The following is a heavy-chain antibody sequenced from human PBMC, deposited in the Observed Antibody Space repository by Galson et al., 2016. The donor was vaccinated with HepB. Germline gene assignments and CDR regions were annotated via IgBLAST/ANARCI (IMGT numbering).Heavy chain of an antibody. CDR3: AKGGDGYIRYYDS. D-gene: IGHD5-24*01. V-gene: IGHV3-23*01. CDR2: ITASGAVT. CDR1: GFTFSNYA. Sequence: SLRLSCAASGFTFSNYAMTWVRQAPGKGLEGVSAITASGAVTYYADSVKGRFTLSRDTSKNTLYLQMNSLRVKDTAIYYCAKGGDGYIRYYDSWGQGTLVTVSS. J-gene: IGHJ4*02.